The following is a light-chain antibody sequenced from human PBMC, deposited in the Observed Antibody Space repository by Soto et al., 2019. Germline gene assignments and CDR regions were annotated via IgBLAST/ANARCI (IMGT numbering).Light chain of an antibody. CDR1: SSNIETNT. V-gene: IGLV1-44*01. Sequence: QSVLTQPPSASGTPGQRVTLSCSGSSSNIETNTVSWYQQLPGTAPKLLIYTNNQRPSGVPDRFSGSKSGTSASLAISGLQSEDEADYYCAAWDDRLNGWVFGGGTKLTVL. CDR3: AAWDDRLNGWV. J-gene: IGLJ3*02. CDR2: TNN.